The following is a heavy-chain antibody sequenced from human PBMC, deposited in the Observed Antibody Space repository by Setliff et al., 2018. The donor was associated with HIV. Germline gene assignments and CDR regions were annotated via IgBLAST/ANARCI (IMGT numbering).Heavy chain of an antibody. CDR3: ARVYDTSGYSLSIPGY. J-gene: IGHJ4*02. Sequence: PGGSLRLSCAASGFTVSSNYMSWVRQAPGKGLEWVSVIYSGGSTYYADSVKGRFTISRDNSNNTLYLQMNSLRAEDTALYYCARVYDTSGYSLSIPGYWGQGTLVTVSS. V-gene: IGHV3-53*01. CDR1: GFTVSSNY. D-gene: IGHD3-22*01. CDR2: IYSGGST.